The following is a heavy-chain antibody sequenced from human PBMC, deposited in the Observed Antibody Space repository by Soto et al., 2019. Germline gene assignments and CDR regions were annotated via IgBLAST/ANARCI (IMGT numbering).Heavy chain of an antibody. CDR2: IYHSGTT. Sequence: PSETLSLTCAVSGYSISSGFHWGWIRQPPGKGLEWIGSIYHSGTTYYNPSLKSRVTISVDTSKNQFSLKLRSVTAADTAVYYCARDSVAEIAYWGQGTLVT. V-gene: IGHV4-38-2*02. CDR1: GYSISSGFH. CDR3: ARDSVAEIAY. D-gene: IGHD2-15*01. J-gene: IGHJ4*02.